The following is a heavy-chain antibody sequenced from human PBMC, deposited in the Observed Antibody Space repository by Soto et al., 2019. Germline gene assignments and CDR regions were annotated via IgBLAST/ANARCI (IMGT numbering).Heavy chain of an antibody. CDR3: ARGSYYSGWV. Sequence: QVQLQQSGPGLVQPSQTLSLTCAISGDSVSSTSTAWSWIRQSPSRGLEWLGRTCYRSNWYSDYAVSEKSRITSNPDTSKNQFSLQLKSVTAEDTAVYYCARGSYYSGWVWGQGTLVTVSS. CDR1: GDSVSSTSTA. D-gene: IGHD6-19*01. V-gene: IGHV6-1*01. J-gene: IGHJ4*02. CDR2: TCYRSNWYS.